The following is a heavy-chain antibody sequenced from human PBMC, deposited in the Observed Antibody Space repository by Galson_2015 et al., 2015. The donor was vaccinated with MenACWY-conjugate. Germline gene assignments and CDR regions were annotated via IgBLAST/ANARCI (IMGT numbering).Heavy chain of an antibody. D-gene: IGHD1-26*01. Sequence: SLRLSCAASGFTFSNAWMNWVRQVPGKGLVWVSRINSDGSSTNYAGSVKGRFTISRDNAKNTLYLQMNSLRAEDTAVYYCARTGGSPPRGFDYWGQGTLVTVSS. CDR1: GFTFSNAW. J-gene: IGHJ4*02. CDR2: INSDGSST. V-gene: IGHV3-74*01. CDR3: ARTGGSPPRGFDY.